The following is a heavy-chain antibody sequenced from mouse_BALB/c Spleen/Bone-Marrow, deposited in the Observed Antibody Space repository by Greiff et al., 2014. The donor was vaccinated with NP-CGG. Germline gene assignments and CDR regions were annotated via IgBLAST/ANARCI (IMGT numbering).Heavy chain of an antibody. D-gene: IGHD2-4*01. CDR3: ARSNDYDPLAY. CDR1: GYAFISYW. CDR2: IYPGDGDT. V-gene: IGHV1-80*01. J-gene: IGHJ3*01. Sequence: VQLQQSGAELVRPGSSVKISCKGSGYAFISYWMNWVKQRPGQGLEWIGQIYPGDGDTNNNGKFKGKATLTADKSSTTVYMQLSSLTSEDSAVYFCARSNDYDPLAYWGQGTLVTVSA.